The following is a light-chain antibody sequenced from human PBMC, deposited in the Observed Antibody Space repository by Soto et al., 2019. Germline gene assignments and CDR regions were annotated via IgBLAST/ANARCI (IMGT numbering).Light chain of an antibody. CDR2: SNN. CDR3: AAWDDSLNGYV. Sequence: QAVLTQPPSASGTPGQRGTLSCSGSSSNIGSNTVNWYQQLPGTAPKLLIYSNNQRPSGVPDRFSGSKSGTSASLAISGLQSEDEADYYCAAWDDSLNGYVFGTGTKSPS. V-gene: IGLV1-44*01. J-gene: IGLJ1*01. CDR1: SSNIGSNT.